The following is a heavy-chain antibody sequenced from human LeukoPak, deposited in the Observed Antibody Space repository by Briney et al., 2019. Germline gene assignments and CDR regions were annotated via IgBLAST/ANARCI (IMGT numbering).Heavy chain of an antibody. Sequence: GGSLRLSCAASGFTFSTYWMHWVRQAPGKGLVWVSRIKNDGSGTTYADSVKGRFTISRDNAKNTLYLQMNSLRAEDTAVYYCARGLTGLGAAAGTYGGQGTLVT. CDR2: IKNDGSGT. D-gene: IGHD3-16*01. CDR1: GFTFSTYW. J-gene: IGHJ4*02. CDR3: ARGLTGLGAAAGTY. V-gene: IGHV3-74*01.